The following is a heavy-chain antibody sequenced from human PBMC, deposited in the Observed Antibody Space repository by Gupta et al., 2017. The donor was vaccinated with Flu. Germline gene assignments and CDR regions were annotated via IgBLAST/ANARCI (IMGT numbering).Heavy chain of an antibody. CDR3: ARFGDVYGVVMRESSDSYYYGMDV. CDR1: GGTFSRYP. CDR2: IIPIRGIA. J-gene: IGHJ6*02. V-gene: IGHV1-69*02. Sequence: QVQLVQSGAEVKKPGSSVKVSCKASGGTFSRYPISWVRPAPGQGPEWMGRIIPIRGIANYAQKFQGRVTITADKSTSTAYMELSSLRSEDTAVYYCARFGDVYGVVMRESSDSYYYGMDVWGQGTTVTVSS. D-gene: IGHD3-3*01.